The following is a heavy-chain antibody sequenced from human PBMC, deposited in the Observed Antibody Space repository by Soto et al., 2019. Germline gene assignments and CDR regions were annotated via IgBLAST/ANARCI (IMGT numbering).Heavy chain of an antibody. V-gene: IGHV4-39*01. CDR1: GGSISSNSHY. CDR3: ARHQSIVVVTAARAFDI. D-gene: IGHD2-15*01. J-gene: IGHJ3*02. Sequence: ETLSLTCSVSGGSISSNSHYWVWIRQPPGKGLEWIGSIYYNGDTYYNPSLKSRVTISVDTSKNQFSVKLNSVTAADTAVYYCARHQSIVVVTAARAFDIWGQGTMVTVSS. CDR2: IYYNGDT.